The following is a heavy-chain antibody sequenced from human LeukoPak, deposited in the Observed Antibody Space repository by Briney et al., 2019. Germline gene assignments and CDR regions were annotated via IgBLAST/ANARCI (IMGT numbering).Heavy chain of an antibody. CDR2: ISAYNGNT. CDR3: ARKIAVAGTGRGEYYYYYGMDV. CDR1: GYTFTSYG. V-gene: IGHV1-18*03. J-gene: IGHJ6*02. Sequence: GASVKVSCKASGYTFTSYGISWVRQAPGQGLEWMGWISAYNGNTNYAQKLQGRVTMTTDTSTSTAYMELSSQRSEDIDVYYCARKIAVAGTGRGEYYYYYGMDVWGQGTTVTVSS. D-gene: IGHD6-19*01.